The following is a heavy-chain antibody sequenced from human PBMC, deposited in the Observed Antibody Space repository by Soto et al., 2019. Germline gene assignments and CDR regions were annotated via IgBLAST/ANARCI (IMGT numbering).Heavy chain of an antibody. CDR3: ARVELERGELPHLATHF. Sequence: GASVKVSCKTSCDAFSNYAISWVRQAPGQGLEWMGWISSYNSNNGDTKSAQMLQGRVTMTIDTSATTAYMELRSLRSDDTAVYYCARVELERGELPHLATHFWGPAPTVTV. J-gene: IGHJ6*02. CDR2: ISSYNSNNGDT. D-gene: IGHD1-26*01. CDR1: CDAFSNYA. V-gene: IGHV1-18*04.